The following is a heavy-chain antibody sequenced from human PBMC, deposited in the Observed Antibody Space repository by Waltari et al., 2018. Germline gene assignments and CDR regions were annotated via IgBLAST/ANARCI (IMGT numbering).Heavy chain of an antibody. V-gene: IGHV1-69*12. CDR2: IIPIFGTP. D-gene: IGHD3-22*01. CDR1: GGTFSNYV. CDR3: ARSYYYDRIGDYPSLGAFDY. Sequence: QVQLVQSGAEVKKPGSSVKVSCKASGGTFSNYVIILVRPAPGQGLEWMGGIIPIFGTPNYAQKFQGRVTIIADESTSTVYMELSSLRSEDTAVYYCARSYYYDRIGDYPSLGAFDYWGQGTLVTVSS. J-gene: IGHJ4*02.